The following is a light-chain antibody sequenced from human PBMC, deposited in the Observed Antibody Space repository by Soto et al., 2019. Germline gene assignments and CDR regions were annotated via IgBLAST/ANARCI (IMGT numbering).Light chain of an antibody. CDR1: SSDVGDYNS. J-gene: IGLJ2*01. CDR3: NSYAGGLVL. Sequence: QSALTQPRSVSGSPGQSVTVSCIGTSSDVGDYNSVSWYQQHPGKAPKLMIYDVNKRPSGVPPRFSGSKSANTASLTISGLQAADEADYYCNSYAGGLVLFGGGTQLTVL. CDR2: DVN. V-gene: IGLV2-11*01.